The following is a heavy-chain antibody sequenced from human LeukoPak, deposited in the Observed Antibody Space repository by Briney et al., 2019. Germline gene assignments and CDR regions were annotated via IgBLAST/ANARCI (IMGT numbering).Heavy chain of an antibody. CDR2: MSPNSGNT. D-gene: IGHD5-12*01. J-gene: IGHJ4*02. Sequence: GASVKVSCKASGYTFTSYDINWVRQATGQGLEWMGWMSPNSGNTGYAQKVQGRVTMTTDTSTTTAYMELRSLRSDDTAVYYCARRVATTDHFDYWGQGTLVTVSS. V-gene: IGHV1-8*01. CDR1: GYTFTSYD. CDR3: ARRVATTDHFDY.